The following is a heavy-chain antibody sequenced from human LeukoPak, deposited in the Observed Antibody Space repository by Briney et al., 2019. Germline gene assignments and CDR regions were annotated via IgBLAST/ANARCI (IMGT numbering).Heavy chain of an antibody. CDR1: GFTSSSYA. D-gene: IGHD6-13*01. J-gene: IGHJ4*02. CDR3: AKLHSSSWYNPTDY. V-gene: IGHV3-23*01. CDR2: ISGSGGGT. Sequence: GGSLRLSCAASGFTSSSYAMTWVRQAPGKGLEWVSIISGSGGGTYYADSVKGRFTISRDNSKNTVYLQMNSLRAEDTAVYYCAKLHSSSWYNPTDYWGQGTLVTVSS.